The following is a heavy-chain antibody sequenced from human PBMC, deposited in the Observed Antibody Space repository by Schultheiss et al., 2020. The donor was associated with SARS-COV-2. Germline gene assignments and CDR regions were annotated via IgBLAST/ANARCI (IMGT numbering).Heavy chain of an antibody. J-gene: IGHJ4*02. CDR3: AKDLIGFIAVADY. D-gene: IGHD6-19*01. Sequence: GESLKISCAASGFTFSSYWMHWVRQAPGKGLVWVSAISGSGGSTYFADSVKGRFTISRDNSKNTLYLQMNSLRAEDTAVYYCAKDLIGFIAVADYWGQGTLVTVSS. CDR2: ISGSGGST. V-gene: IGHV3-23*01. CDR1: GFTFSSYW.